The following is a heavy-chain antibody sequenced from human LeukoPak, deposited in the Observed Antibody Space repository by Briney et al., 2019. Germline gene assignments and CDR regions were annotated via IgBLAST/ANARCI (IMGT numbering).Heavy chain of an antibody. CDR2: FDPEDGET. J-gene: IGHJ3*02. CDR3: ATGADRDPRDAFDI. V-gene: IGHV1-24*01. Sequence: GASVKVSCKVSGYTLTELSMHRVRQAPGKGLEWIGGFDPEDGETIYAQKFQGRVTMTEDTSTDTAYMELSSLRSEDTAVYYCATGADRDPRDAFDIWGQGTMVTVSS. D-gene: IGHD3-22*01. CDR1: GYTLTELS.